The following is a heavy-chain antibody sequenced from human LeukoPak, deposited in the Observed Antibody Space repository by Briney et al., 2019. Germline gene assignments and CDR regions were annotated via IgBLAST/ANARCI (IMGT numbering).Heavy chain of an antibody. D-gene: IGHD2-2*01. CDR3: ARMMYCSSTSCYVQSSFDY. Sequence: PSETLSLTCTVSGGSISSYYWSWIRQHPGKGLEWIGYISYSGSTYYNPSLKSRVSISVDTSQNQFSLKMSSVTAADTAVYYCARMMYCSSTSCYVQSSFDYWAREPWSPSPQ. CDR1: GGSISSYY. CDR2: ISYSGST. J-gene: IGHJ4*02. V-gene: IGHV4-59*06.